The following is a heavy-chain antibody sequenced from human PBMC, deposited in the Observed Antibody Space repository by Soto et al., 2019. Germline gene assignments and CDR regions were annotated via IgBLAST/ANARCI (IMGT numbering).Heavy chain of an antibody. CDR3: ARHATYYDILSGYYFDY. Sequence: PGESLKISCKGSGYTFSSYRIGWVRQVPGKGLEWMGIISPGDSGTKYSQSFQGQVTISADKSISTAYLQWNSLKASDTAMYYCARHATYYDILSGYYFDYWGQGTLVTVSS. CDR1: GYTFSSYR. V-gene: IGHV5-51*01. CDR2: ISPGDSGT. J-gene: IGHJ4*02. D-gene: IGHD3-9*01.